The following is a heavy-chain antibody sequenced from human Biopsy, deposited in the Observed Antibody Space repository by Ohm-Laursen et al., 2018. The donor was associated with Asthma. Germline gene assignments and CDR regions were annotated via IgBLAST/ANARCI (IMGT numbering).Heavy chain of an antibody. Sequence: SETLSLTWAVSGAYIGTPDYHWSWIRQAPGKGLEWIGFVFHSGTTHYSRSLERRLSISVDKAKNQFSMRLRSMTAPDTAVYFCARVASYGDIYFAIDVWGPGTTVSGS. CDR1: GAYIGTPDYH. V-gene: IGHV4-30-4*01. CDR3: ARVASYGDIYFAIDV. CDR2: VFHSGTT. D-gene: IGHD4-17*01. J-gene: IGHJ6*02.